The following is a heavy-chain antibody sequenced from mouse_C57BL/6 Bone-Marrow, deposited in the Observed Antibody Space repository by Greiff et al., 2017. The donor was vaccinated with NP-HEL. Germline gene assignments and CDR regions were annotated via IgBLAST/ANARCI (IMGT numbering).Heavy chain of an antibody. CDR2: IWSGGST. CDR1: GFSLTSYG. CDR3: AIYYGSSPYAMDY. V-gene: IGHV2-2*01. J-gene: IGHJ4*01. Sequence: VKLEESGPGLVQPSQSLSITCTVSGFSLTSYGVHWVRQSPGKGLEWLGVIWSGGSTDYNAAFISRLSISKDNSKSQVFFKMNSLQADDTAIYYCAIYYGSSPYAMDYWGQGTSVTVSS. D-gene: IGHD1-1*01.